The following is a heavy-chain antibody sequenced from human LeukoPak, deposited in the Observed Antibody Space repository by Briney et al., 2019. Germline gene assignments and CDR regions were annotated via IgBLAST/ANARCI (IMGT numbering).Heavy chain of an antibody. CDR1: GGSFSGYY. CDR3: ARGLVRGYSYGTFDY. V-gene: IGHV4-34*01. D-gene: IGHD5-18*01. Sequence: SETLSLTCAVYGGSFSGYYWSWIRQPPGKGLEWIGEINHSGSTNYNPSLKSRVTISVDTSKNQFSLKLSSVTAADTAVYYCARGLVRGYSYGTFDYWGQGTLVTVSS. J-gene: IGHJ4*02. CDR2: INHSGST.